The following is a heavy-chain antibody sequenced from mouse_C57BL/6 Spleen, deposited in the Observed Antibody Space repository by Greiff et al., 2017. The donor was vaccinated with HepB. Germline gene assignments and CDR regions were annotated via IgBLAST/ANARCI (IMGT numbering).Heavy chain of an antibody. V-gene: IGHV5-4*01. Sequence: EVQGVESGGGLVKPGGSLKLSCAASGFTFSSYAMSWVRQTPEKRLEWVATISDGGSYTYYPDNVKGRFTISRDNAKNNLYLQMSHLKSEDTAMYYCARGGSSPPYYAMDYWGQGTSVTVSS. CDR1: GFTFSSYA. CDR2: ISDGGSYT. D-gene: IGHD1-1*01. CDR3: ARGGSSPPYYAMDY. J-gene: IGHJ4*01.